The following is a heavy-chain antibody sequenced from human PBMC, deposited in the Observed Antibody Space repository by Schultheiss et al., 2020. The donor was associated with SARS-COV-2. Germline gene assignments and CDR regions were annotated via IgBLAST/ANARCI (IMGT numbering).Heavy chain of an antibody. CDR3: ASSGKGYCTNGVCYTGVGYFDY. CDR2: IFYTGDT. D-gene: IGHD2-8*01. CDR1: GGSFSGSY. V-gene: IGHV4-34*12. J-gene: IGHJ4*02. Sequence: SETLSLTCAVYGGSFSGSYWTWVRQSPGKGLEWIGNIFYTGDTDYNPSLKSRVTISADTSKNQFSLKLRSVTATDTAVYYCASSGKGYCTNGVCYTGVGYFDYWGQGTLVTVSS.